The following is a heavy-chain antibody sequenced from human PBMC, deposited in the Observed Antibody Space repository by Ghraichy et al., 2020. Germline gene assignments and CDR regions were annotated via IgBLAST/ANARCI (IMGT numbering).Heavy chain of an antibody. CDR2: IGSGRSSD. V-gene: IGHV3-48*02. D-gene: IGHD3-9*01. CDR1: GFTFSPYS. J-gene: IGHJ6*02. Sequence: LSLTCVASGFTFSPYSMNWVRQVPGKGLEWVSHIGSGRSSDSYTDSVKGRFTISRDNAKNSVYLQMNSLRDEDTAVYYCAVTGYYISYYSYGMDVWGQGTTVTVSS. CDR3: AVTGYYISYYSYGMDV.